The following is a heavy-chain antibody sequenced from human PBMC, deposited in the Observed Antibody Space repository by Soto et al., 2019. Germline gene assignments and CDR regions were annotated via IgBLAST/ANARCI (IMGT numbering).Heavy chain of an antibody. CDR1: GGTFSSYT. CDR3: ASRVSSSWSYFDY. J-gene: IGHJ4*02. CDR2: IIPILGIA. D-gene: IGHD6-13*01. V-gene: IGHV1-69*02. Sequence: QVQLVQSGAEVKKPGSSVKVSCKASGGTFSSYTISWVRQAPGQGLEWMGRIIPILGIANYAQKFQGGVTITAYKSTSTAYMELSSLRSEDTAVYYCASRVSSSWSYFDYWGQGTLVTVSS.